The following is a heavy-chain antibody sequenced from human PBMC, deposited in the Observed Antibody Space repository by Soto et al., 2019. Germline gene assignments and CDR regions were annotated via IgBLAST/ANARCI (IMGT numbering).Heavy chain of an antibody. CDR3: ARTFQYCSGGSCSYAMDV. CDR2: VNAGNGNT. J-gene: IGHJ6*02. Sequence: QVQLVQSGAEEKKPGASVKVSCKASGYTFTSYAMTWVRQSPGQSLEWMGWVNAGNGNTKYSHRFQGRVTITRDTSASTAYMELSSLRSEDTAVYYCARTFQYCSGGSCSYAMDVWGQGTTVTVSS. V-gene: IGHV1-3*05. CDR1: GYTFTSYA. D-gene: IGHD2-15*01.